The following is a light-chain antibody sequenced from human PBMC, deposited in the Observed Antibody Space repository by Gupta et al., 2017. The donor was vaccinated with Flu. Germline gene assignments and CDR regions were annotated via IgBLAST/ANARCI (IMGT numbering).Light chain of an antibody. Sequence: SVLTQPPSASGPPGQRVTISCSGSSSNIGSNYVYCYQQLPGTAPKLLIYKNNQRPSGVPERISAAKSGTSASLAISGLRSEDEADYYCGTWDDSPNVYVFGTGTKVTVL. CDR1: SSNIGSNY. CDR2: KNN. V-gene: IGLV1-47*01. CDR3: GTWDDSPNVYV. J-gene: IGLJ1*01.